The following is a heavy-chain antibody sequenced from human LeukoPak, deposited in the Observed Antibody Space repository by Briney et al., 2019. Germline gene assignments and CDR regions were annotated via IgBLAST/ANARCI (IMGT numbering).Heavy chain of an antibody. V-gene: IGHV3-30-3*01. D-gene: IGHD5-18*01. CDR2: ISYDGSNK. J-gene: IGHJ4*02. CDR1: GFTFSSYA. CDR3: ARDGYSYGFDY. Sequence: GRSLRLSCAASGFTFSSYAMHWVRQAPGKGLEWVAVISYDGSNKYYADSVKGRFTISRDNSKNTLYLQMNSLRAEDTAVYYRARDGYSYGFDYWGQGTLVTVSS.